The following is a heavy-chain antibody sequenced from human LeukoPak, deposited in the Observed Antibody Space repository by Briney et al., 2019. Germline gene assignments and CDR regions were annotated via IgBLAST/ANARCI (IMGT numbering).Heavy chain of an antibody. CDR2: ISGSGGST. J-gene: IGHJ4*02. Sequence: GGSLRLSCAASRFPFNSYNMNWVRQAPGKGLEWVSAISGSGGSTYYADSVKGRFTISRDNSKNTLYLQMNSLRAEDTALYYCAKDATGHSYALGFWGQGTLVTVSS. V-gene: IGHV3-23*01. CDR1: RFPFNSYN. D-gene: IGHD3-16*01. CDR3: AKDATGHSYALGF.